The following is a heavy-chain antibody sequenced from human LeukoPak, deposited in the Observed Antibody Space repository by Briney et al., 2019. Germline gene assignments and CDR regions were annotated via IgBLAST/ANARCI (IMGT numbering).Heavy chain of an antibody. D-gene: IGHD2-2*01. CDR1: GGSLSDYY. Sequence: SETLSLTCTVSGGSLSDYYWTCIRQPAGKGLEWIGRIYTSGSTIHNPSLRSRLTMSVDTSKNQFSLNLRSVTAADTAFYYCARARCSTTACYLGFDSWGQGTMVTVTS. V-gene: IGHV4-4*07. J-gene: IGHJ4*02. CDR3: ARARCSTTACYLGFDS. CDR2: IYTSGST.